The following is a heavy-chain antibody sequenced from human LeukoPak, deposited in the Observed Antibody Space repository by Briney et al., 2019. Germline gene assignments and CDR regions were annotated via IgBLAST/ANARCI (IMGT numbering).Heavy chain of an antibody. CDR3: AKEMSGSYYNYFDY. V-gene: IGHV3-9*01. J-gene: IGHJ4*02. D-gene: IGHD3-10*01. Sequence: GGSLRLSCAASGFTFDDYAMHWVRQAPGKGLEWVSGISWNSGSIGYAGSVKGRFTISRDNAKNSLYLQMNSLRAEDTALYYCAKEMSGSYYNYFDYWGQGTLVTVSS. CDR2: ISWNSGSI. CDR1: GFTFDDYA.